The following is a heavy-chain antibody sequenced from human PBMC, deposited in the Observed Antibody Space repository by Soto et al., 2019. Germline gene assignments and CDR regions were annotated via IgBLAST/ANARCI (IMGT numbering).Heavy chain of an antibody. D-gene: IGHD3-10*01. CDR2: IKSKINGETT. J-gene: IGHJ5*02. CDR3: ITEPFHPGSGSFDN. V-gene: IGHV3-15*01. CDR1: GLSFSNVW. Sequence: EAQLVESGGGLVKPGGSLRLSCAASGLSFSNVWMSWVRQAPGKGLEWVGRIKSKINGETTDYAAPVKGRITNPRDDSXNTVYLQLHRLVIEDTAVYFCITEPFHPGSGSFDNWGQGVLVSVSS.